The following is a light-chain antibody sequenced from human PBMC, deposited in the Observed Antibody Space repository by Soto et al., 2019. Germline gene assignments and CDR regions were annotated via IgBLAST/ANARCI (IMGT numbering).Light chain of an antibody. CDR1: SGHSSYI. V-gene: IGLV4-60*02. J-gene: IGLJ3*02. CDR3: ETWDSNTHTV. CDR2: LEGSGSY. Sequence: QSVLTQSSSASASLGSSVKLTGTLSSGHSSYIIAWHQQQPGKAPRYLMKLEGSGSYNKGSGVPDRFSGSSSGADRYLTISNLHFEDEADYYCETWDSNTHTVFGGGTKLTVL.